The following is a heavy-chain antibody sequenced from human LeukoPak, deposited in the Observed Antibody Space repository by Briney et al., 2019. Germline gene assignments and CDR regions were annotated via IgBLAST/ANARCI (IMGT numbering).Heavy chain of an antibody. Sequence: ASLKVSCKASGYTFTGYYRHWGRQAPGQRREWMGWINPNSGDTKYVQKFQGRVIMTRGTSFRTGYMELNRLRSDATAIYYCARDDVIAAAAYDAFDLWGQGTMVTVSS. D-gene: IGHD6-13*01. CDR3: ARDDVIAAAAYDAFDL. J-gene: IGHJ3*01. CDR1: GYTFTGYY. V-gene: IGHV1-2*02. CDR2: INPNSGDT.